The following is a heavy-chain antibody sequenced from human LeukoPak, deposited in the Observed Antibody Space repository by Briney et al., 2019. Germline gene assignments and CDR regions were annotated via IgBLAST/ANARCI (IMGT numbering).Heavy chain of an antibody. CDR1: GGSISSYY. CDR3: ARVNSGSYDDPVFDY. V-gene: IGHV4-59*01. Sequence: PSETLSLTCTVSGGSISSYYWSWLRQPPGKGLEWIGYIYYSGSTNYNPSLKSRVTISVDTSKNQFSLKLSSVTAADTAVYYCARVNSGSYDDPVFDYWGQGTLVTVSS. J-gene: IGHJ4*02. D-gene: IGHD1-26*01. CDR2: IYYSGST.